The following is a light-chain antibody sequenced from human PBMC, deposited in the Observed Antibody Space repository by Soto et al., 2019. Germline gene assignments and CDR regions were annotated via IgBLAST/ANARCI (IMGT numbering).Light chain of an antibody. CDR3: QQYDNWPLT. Sequence: EIVMKQSPAALSLSPGERATLSCRASQSVSNNLAWYQQKPGQAPRLLIYGASTRATGIPARFSGSGSGTEFTLTISSLQSEDFAVYYCQQYDNWPLTFGGGTKVDI. J-gene: IGKJ4*01. CDR1: QSVSNN. CDR2: GAS. V-gene: IGKV3-15*01.